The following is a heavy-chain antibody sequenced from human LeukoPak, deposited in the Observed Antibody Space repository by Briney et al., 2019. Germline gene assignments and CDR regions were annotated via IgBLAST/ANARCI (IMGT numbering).Heavy chain of an antibody. Sequence: GASKVSCKASGYTFTTYGISWVRQAPGQGLEWMGWISAYDGNTNYAQKLQGRVTMTTDTSTSTAYMELRSLRSDDTAVYYCARDQSTDCSSISCYLACFDYWGQGTLVTVSS. J-gene: IGHJ4*02. D-gene: IGHD2-2*01. V-gene: IGHV1-18*01. CDR1: GYTFTTYG. CDR2: ISAYDGNT. CDR3: ARDQSTDCSSISCYLACFDY.